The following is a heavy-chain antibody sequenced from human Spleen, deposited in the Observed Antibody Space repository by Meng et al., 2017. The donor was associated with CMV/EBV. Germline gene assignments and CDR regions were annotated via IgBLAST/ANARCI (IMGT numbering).Heavy chain of an antibody. CDR2: INPIGGTT. Sequence: IFSRHYMHWVRQAPGQGLEWMGIINPIGGTTNYAQKFQGRVTMTRDTSTATVYMELSSLTSEDTAVYYCARGGIVVVPAANKRLPNWGQGTLVTVSS. CDR1: IFSRHY. V-gene: IGHV1-46*01. CDR3: ARGGIVVVPAANKRLPN. J-gene: IGHJ4*02. D-gene: IGHD2-2*01.